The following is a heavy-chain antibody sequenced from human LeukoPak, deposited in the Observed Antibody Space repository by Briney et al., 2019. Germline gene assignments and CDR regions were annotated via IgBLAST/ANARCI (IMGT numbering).Heavy chain of an antibody. CDR2: INHNGST. V-gene: IGHV4-34*01. J-gene: IGHJ6*04. CDR3: ARGRGYCSSTSCYPHYYGMDV. CDR1: GGSFSGYY. Sequence: SETLSLTCAVYGGSFSGYYWSWIRQPPGKGLEWIGEINHNGSTNYNPSLKSRVTISVDTSKNQFSLKLSSVTAADTAVYYCARGRGYCSSTSCYPHYYGMDVWGKGTTVTVSS. D-gene: IGHD2-2*01.